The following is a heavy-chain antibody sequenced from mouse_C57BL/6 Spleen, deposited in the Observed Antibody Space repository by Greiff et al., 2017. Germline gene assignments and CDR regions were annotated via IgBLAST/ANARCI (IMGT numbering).Heavy chain of an antibody. CDR3: ARGGGLYAMDY. D-gene: IGHD3-1*01. Sequence: EVKLVESGGGLVKPGGSLKLSCAASGFTFSSYAMSWVRQTPEKRLEWVATISDGGSYTYYPDNVKGRFTISRDNAKHNLYLQMSHLKSEDTAMYYCARGGGLYAMDYWGQGTSVTVSS. V-gene: IGHV5-4*03. CDR1: GFTFSSYA. CDR2: ISDGGSYT. J-gene: IGHJ4*01.